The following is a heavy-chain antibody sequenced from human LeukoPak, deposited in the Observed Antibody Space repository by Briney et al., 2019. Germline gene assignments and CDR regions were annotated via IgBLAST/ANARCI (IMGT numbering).Heavy chain of an antibody. V-gene: IGHV5-51*01. J-gene: IGHJ3*02. D-gene: IGHD4/OR15-4a*01. CDR3: RIQTGLSFCVLI. CDR2: IYPGDSDT. CDR1: GYGFTSYW. Sequence: GESLKISCKGSGYGFTSYWIGWVRPMPGKGLEWMGIIYPGDSDTRYSPSFQGQVTISADKYISTAYLQWSSLEASDTALYYCRIQTGLSFCVLIWGQGTMVTVSS.